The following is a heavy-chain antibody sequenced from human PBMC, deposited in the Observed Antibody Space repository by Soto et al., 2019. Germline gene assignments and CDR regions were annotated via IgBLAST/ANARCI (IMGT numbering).Heavy chain of an antibody. D-gene: IGHD3-10*01. V-gene: IGHV3-15*05. CDR2: IKSKALGGTT. Sequence: GGSLRLSCAASGFTFSSYSMNWVRQAPGKGLEWVGRIKSKALGGTTDFAAPVRGRFAITRDDSRNMAYMQMNSLNTEDTAVYYCTTDSYGPTVEVRFDYWGHGTLVTVSS. CDR3: TTDSYGPTVEVRFDY. J-gene: IGHJ4*01. CDR1: GFTFSSYS.